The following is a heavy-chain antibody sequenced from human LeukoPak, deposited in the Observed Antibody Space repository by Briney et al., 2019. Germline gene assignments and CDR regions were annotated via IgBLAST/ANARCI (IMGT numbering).Heavy chain of an antibody. Sequence: GGSLRLSCAASGFTFSSYAMHWVRQAPGKGLEWVAVISYDGSNKYYADPVKGRFTISRDNSKNTLYLQMNSLRAEDTAVYYCAKSGIAAAWGQGTLVTVSS. J-gene: IGHJ4*02. D-gene: IGHD6-13*01. CDR3: AKSGIAAA. V-gene: IGHV3-30-3*02. CDR1: GFTFSSYA. CDR2: ISYDGSNK.